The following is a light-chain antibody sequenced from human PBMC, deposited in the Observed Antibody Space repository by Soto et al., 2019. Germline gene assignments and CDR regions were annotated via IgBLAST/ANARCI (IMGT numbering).Light chain of an antibody. Sequence: EIVLTQAPATLSLSPGERATLSCRASQSVSSYLAWYQQKPGQAPRLLIYDASNRATGIPARFSGSGSGTDFTLTIRSLEPEDFAVYSCQQRSNRRFTVGPGTKADI. CDR2: DAS. V-gene: IGKV3-11*01. CDR1: QSVSSY. CDR3: QQRSNRRFT. J-gene: IGKJ3*01.